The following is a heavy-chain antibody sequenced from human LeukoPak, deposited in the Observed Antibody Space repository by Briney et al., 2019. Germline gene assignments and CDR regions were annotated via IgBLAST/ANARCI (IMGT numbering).Heavy chain of an antibody. V-gene: IGHV6-1*01. CDR3: ARDPGKYYYDSSAGGYYYYGMDV. J-gene: IGHJ6*02. D-gene: IGHD3-22*01. CDR1: GDSVSINSAA. CDR2: TYYRSKWYN. Sequence: SQTLSLTCAISGDSVSINSAAWNWIRQSPSRGLEWLGSTYYRSKWYNDYAVSVKSRITINPDTSKNQFSLQLNSVTPEDTAVYYCARDPGKYYYDSSAGGYYYYGMDVWGQGTTVTVSS.